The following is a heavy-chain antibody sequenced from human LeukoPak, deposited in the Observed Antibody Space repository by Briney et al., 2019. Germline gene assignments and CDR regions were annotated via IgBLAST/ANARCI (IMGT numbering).Heavy chain of an antibody. V-gene: IGHV1-58*02. J-gene: IGHJ4*02. Sequence: SVKVSCRASGFTFTSSAMQWVRQARGQRLEWIGWIVVGSGNTNYAQKFQERVTITRDMSTSTAYMELSSLRSEDTAVYYCAAVIDSGSYYVADYWGQGTLVTVSS. CDR1: GFTFTSSA. CDR3: AAVIDSGSYYVADY. D-gene: IGHD1-26*01. CDR2: IVVGSGNT.